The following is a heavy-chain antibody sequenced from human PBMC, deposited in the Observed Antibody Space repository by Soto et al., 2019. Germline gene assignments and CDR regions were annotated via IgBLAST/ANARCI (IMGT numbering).Heavy chain of an antibody. CDR1: GGSISSYY. V-gene: IGHV4-59*01. J-gene: IGHJ5*02. CDR2: IYYSGST. D-gene: IGHD2-15*01. CDR3: ARGRGYSSGGSCSPLDP. Sequence: SETLSLTCTVSGGSISSYYWSWIRQPPGKGLEWIGYIYYSGSTSYNPSLKSRVTISVDTSKNQFSLKLSSVTAADTAVYYCARGRGYSSGGSCSPLDPCGQGTLVTVYS.